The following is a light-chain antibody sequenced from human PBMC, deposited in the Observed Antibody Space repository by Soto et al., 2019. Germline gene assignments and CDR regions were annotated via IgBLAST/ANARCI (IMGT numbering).Light chain of an antibody. CDR1: QSVSSNY. CDR3: QQYGGSPRVT. CDR2: SAS. J-gene: IGKJ4*01. V-gene: IGKV3-20*01. Sequence: EIVLTQSPGTLSLSPGERVTLSCRASQSVSSNYLAWYQQKPGQAPRLLIYSASSRATGIPDRFSGSGSGTDFTLTLNRLEPEDFAVYSCQQYGGSPRVTFGGGTKVEIK.